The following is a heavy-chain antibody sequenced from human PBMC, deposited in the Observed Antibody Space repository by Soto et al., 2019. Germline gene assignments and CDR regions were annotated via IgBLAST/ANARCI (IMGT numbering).Heavy chain of an antibody. CDR3: ARDPLSRFALLRYYFDY. Sequence: GGSLRLSCAASGFTFSTYSMHWARQAPGKGLEWVAVISHDAINQFYANSVKGRFTISRDSSKNTLYLQMNSLRVEDTAVYYCARDPLSRFALLRYYFDYWGQGTLVTVYS. CDR1: GFTFSTYS. V-gene: IGHV3-30-3*01. CDR2: ISHDAINQ. D-gene: IGHD4-17*01. J-gene: IGHJ4*02.